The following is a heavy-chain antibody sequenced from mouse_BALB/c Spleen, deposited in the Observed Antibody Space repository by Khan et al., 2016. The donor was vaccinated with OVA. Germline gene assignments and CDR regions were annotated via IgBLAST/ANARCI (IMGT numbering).Heavy chain of an antibody. V-gene: IGHV1-7*01. CDR1: GYTFINYW. Sequence: QVRLQQSGAELAKPGASVKMSCKASGYTFINYWILWVKQRPGQGLEWIGYINPSTGYTEYNQNLKDKATLTADKSSRTAYMQLSSLTSEDSAVYYCARRGRRWDFDYWGQGTTLTVSS. D-gene: IGHD1-1*01. CDR3: ARRGRRWDFDY. J-gene: IGHJ2*01. CDR2: INPSTGYT.